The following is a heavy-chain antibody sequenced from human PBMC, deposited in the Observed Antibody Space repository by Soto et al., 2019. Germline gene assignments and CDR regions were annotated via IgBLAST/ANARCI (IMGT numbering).Heavy chain of an antibody. CDR1: GGSISSYY. CDR2: IYYSGST. V-gene: IGHV4-59*08. Sequence: QVQLQESGPGLVKPSETLSLTCTVSGGSISSYYWSWIRQPPGKGLEWIGDIYYSGSTNYNPSLKXRVTISVDTSKNQFSLKLSSVTAADTAVYYCARRYGLRAFEIWGQGTMVTVSS. D-gene: IGHD3-10*01. CDR3: ARRYGLRAFEI. J-gene: IGHJ3*02.